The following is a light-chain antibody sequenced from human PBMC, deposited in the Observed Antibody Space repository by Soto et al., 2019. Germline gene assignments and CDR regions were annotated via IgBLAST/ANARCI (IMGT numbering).Light chain of an antibody. CDR3: QSYDSGLSGKV. J-gene: IGLJ2*01. V-gene: IGLV1-40*01. CDR1: SSNIGAGYD. Sequence: QPVLTQPPSVSGAPGQRVDISCTGSSSNIGAGYDVHWYQQLPGRAPKLLIYDDTHRPSGVPDRFSGSKSGTSASLAITGLQAEDEAHYYCQSYDSGLSGKVFGGGTKVTVL. CDR2: DDT.